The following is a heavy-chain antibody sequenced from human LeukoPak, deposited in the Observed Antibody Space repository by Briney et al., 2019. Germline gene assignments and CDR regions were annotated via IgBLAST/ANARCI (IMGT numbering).Heavy chain of an antibody. V-gene: IGHV4-34*01. CDR3: ARGPSYYDFWSGYYGGYFDY. CDR1: GGSFSGYY. Sequence: SETLSLTCAVYGGSFSGYYWSWIRQPPGKGLEWIGEINHSGSTNYNPSLKSRVTISVDTSKNQFSLKLSSVTAADTAVYYCARGPSYYDFWSGYYGGYFDYWGQGTLVTVSS. J-gene: IGHJ4*02. D-gene: IGHD3-3*01. CDR2: INHSGST.